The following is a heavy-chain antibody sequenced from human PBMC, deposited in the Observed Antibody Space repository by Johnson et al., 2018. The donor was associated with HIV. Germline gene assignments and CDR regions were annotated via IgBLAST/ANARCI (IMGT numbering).Heavy chain of an antibody. D-gene: IGHD1-14*01. J-gene: IGHJ3*02. CDR1: GFTFSSYA. Sequence: QVHLVESGGGVVQPGRSLRLSCAASGFTFSSYAMHWVRQAPGKGLEWVAVIWYDGSNKYYVDSVKGRFTISRDNAKNSLYLQMNSLRAEDTAVYYCAREFSFTPEAFDIWGQGTMVTVSS. CDR3: AREFSFTPEAFDI. CDR2: IWYDGSNK. V-gene: IGHV3-33*08.